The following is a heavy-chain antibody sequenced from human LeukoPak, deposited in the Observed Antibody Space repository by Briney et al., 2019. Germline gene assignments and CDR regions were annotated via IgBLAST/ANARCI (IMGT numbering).Heavy chain of an antibody. J-gene: IGHJ4*02. V-gene: IGHV3-23*01. CDR1: GFTVSSNY. CDR2: ISGSGGST. D-gene: IGHD5-12*01. Sequence: PGGSLRLSCAASGFTVSSNYMTWVRQAPGKGLEWVSSISGSGGSTYYPDSVKGRFTISRDNSKNTLYLQMNSLRAEDTAVYYCAKPFWGYSGYNHYFEYWGQGTLVTVSS. CDR3: AKPFWGYSGYNHYFEY.